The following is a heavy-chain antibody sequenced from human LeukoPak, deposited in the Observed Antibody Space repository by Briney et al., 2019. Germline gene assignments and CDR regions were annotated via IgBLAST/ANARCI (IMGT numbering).Heavy chain of an antibody. CDR2: IYYTGST. CDR3: ARRGGSGRAFDY. Sequence: SETLSLTCRVSGASISGGTYYWGWIRQPPGKGLEWIGSIYYTGSTYDNPSLKSRVTISVDTSKNQFSLKLSSVTAADTAVYYCARRGGSGRAFDYWGQGTLVTVSS. CDR1: GASISGGTYY. J-gene: IGHJ4*02. V-gene: IGHV4-39*01. D-gene: IGHD1-26*01.